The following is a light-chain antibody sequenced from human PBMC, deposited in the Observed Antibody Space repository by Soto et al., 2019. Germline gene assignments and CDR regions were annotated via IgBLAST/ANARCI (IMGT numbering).Light chain of an antibody. CDR1: QSVRSSY. V-gene: IGKV3D-20*02. CDR2: GAS. CDR3: QQRSNWPPPIT. Sequence: EIVLTQSPGTLSLSPGERATLSCRASQSVRSSYLAWYQQKPGQAPRLLIYGASSRATGIPDRFSGSGSGTDFTLTISRLEPEDFAVYYCQQRSNWPPPITFGQGTRLEIK. J-gene: IGKJ5*01.